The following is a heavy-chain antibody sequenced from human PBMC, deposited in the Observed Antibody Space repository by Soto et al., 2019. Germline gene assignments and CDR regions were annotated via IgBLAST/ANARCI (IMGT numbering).Heavy chain of an antibody. CDR2: IYAIDSRV. Sequence: EVQLVQSGAEVKKPGESLKIYCRASGFQFSSHCIGWVRQVPGKGLEWMAFIYAIDSRVKYGPSFQGQVTFSVDKSISTAYVQLSSLRASDTVIYFWATHLLPHAYDTWGQGTMVTVSS. CDR1: GFQFSSHC. J-gene: IGHJ3*02. CDR3: ATHLLPHAYDT. D-gene: IGHD2-2*01. V-gene: IGHV5-51*01.